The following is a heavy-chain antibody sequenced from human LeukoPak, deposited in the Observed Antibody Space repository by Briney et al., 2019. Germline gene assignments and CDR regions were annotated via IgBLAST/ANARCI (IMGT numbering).Heavy chain of an antibody. V-gene: IGHV4-34*01. CDR2: INHSGST. D-gene: IGHD3-10*01. CDR3: ARGITQGKYYFDY. Sequence: SETLSVTCADYGESFSGYYWSWIRQPPGKGLEWIGEINHSGSTNYNPSLKSRVTTSVDTSKNQFSLKLSSVTAADTAVYYCARGITQGKYYFDYWGQGTLVTVSS. J-gene: IGHJ4*02. CDR1: GESFSGYY.